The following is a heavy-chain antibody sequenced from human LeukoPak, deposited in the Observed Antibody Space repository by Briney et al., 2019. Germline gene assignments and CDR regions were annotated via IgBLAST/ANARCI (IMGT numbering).Heavy chain of an antibody. CDR1: GFTFGSYA. J-gene: IGHJ4*02. D-gene: IGHD3-22*01. Sequence: PRGSLRLSCAASGFTFGSYAMSWVRQAPGKGLEWVSGISTSGGTTSYAESVKGRFTVSRDNPRNTLYMEMNSLRDEDTAVYYCAVMHRYYDGSGYWVQWGQGTLVTVSS. CDR2: ISTSGGTT. CDR3: AVMHRYYDGSGYWVQ. V-gene: IGHV3-23*01.